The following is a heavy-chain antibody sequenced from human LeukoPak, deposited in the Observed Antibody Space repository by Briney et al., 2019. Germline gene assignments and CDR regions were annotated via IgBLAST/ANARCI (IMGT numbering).Heavy chain of an antibody. CDR2: IAGNSVTV. J-gene: IGHJ4*02. CDR3: TKDLRPDGLYDFDS. V-gene: IGHV3-23*01. D-gene: IGHD5/OR15-5a*01. Sequence: GGSLRLSCAASGFTFSTYAMNWVRQAPGRGLEWVSVIAGNSVTVRYADSVKGRFIISRDNSKNTVFLQMNSLKVEDTALYYCTKDLRPDGLYDFDSWGQGTLVTVSS. CDR1: GFTFSTYA.